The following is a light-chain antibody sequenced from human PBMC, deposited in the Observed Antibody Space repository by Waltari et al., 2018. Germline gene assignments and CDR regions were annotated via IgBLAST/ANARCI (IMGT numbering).Light chain of an antibody. CDR2: DVT. CDR3: CSQSSYNGVI. Sequence: PALSQPASVSGSPGQSITFSCTGSSSDGGGDDSVSWYQDHPAQAPKVIIYDVTTRPSGVSGRFSGTKAGNTASLTSSGLQAEDEANYYCCSQSSYNGVIFGGGTKLTVL. J-gene: IGLJ2*01. V-gene: IGLV2-14*03. CDR1: SSDGGGDDS.